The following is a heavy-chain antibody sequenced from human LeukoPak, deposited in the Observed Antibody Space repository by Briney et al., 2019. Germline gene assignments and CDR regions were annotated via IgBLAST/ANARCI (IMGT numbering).Heavy chain of an antibody. Sequence: PSETLSLTCAVYGGSFSGYYWSWIRQPPGKGLEWIGEINHSGSTNYNPSLRSRVTISVDTSKNQFSLKLSSVTAADTAVYYCSRSYYYGSGSRYFDYWGQGTLVTVSS. V-gene: IGHV4-34*01. D-gene: IGHD3-10*01. CDR1: GGSFSGYY. J-gene: IGHJ4*02. CDR2: INHSGST. CDR3: SRSYYYGSGSRYFDY.